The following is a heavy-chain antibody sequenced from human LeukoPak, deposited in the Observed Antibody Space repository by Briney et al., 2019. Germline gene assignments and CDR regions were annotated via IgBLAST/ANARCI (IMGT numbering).Heavy chain of an antibody. CDR2: ISPQSGNT. D-gene: IGHD1-1*01. CDR1: GYTFDTSS. CDR3: TRVGNSNNWWGAFDI. V-gene: IGHV1-18*01. Sequence: GASVNVSCKAFGYTFDTSSITWVRQAPGQRLEWMGWISPQSGNTQYAQGVQGRVTMTTDTSRSTAYMELRSLRPDDTAVYYCTRVGNSNNWWGAFDIWGQGTMVTVSS. J-gene: IGHJ3*02.